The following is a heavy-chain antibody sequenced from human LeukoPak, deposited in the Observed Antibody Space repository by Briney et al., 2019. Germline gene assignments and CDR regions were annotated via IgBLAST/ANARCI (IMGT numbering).Heavy chain of an antibody. J-gene: IGHJ5*02. CDR2: ISSSSSYI. CDR1: GFTFSSYS. V-gene: IGHV3-21*01. CDR3: AREELERWFDP. Sequence: PGGSLRLSCAASGFTFSSYSMNWVCQAPGKGLEWVSSISSSSSYIYYADSVKGRFTISRDNAKNSLYLQMNSLRAEDTAVYYCAREELERWFDPWGQGTLVTVSS. D-gene: IGHD1-1*01.